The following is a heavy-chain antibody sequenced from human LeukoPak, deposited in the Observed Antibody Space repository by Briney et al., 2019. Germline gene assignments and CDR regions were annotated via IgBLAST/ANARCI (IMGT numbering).Heavy chain of an antibody. CDR2: ISYDGSNK. CDR1: GFTFSSSG. V-gene: IGHV3-30*18. CDR3: AKDSYDRSGYYYYYFAY. Sequence: PGGSLRLSCAASGFTFSSSGMHWVRQAPGKGLEWVAVISYDGSNKYYADSVKGRFTISRDNSKNTLYLQMNSLRAGDTAVYYCAKDSYDRSGYYYYYFAYWGQATQVTVSS. J-gene: IGHJ4*02. D-gene: IGHD3-22*01.